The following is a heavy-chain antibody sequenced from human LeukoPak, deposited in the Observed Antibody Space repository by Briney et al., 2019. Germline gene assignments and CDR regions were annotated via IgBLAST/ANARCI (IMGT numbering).Heavy chain of an antibody. D-gene: IGHD4-17*01. CDR3: AKDPGSTVTTSDY. J-gene: IGHJ4*02. Sequence: ARSLIRSCAASGFIFSSNGMHWVRQAARKGLEWVAVISYGGSNKYYEDSVKGRFTISRDNSKSTLYLQMNSLRAEDTAVYYCAKDPGSTVTTSDYWGQGTPVTVSS. V-gene: IGHV3-30*18. CDR1: GFIFSSNG. CDR2: ISYGGSNK.